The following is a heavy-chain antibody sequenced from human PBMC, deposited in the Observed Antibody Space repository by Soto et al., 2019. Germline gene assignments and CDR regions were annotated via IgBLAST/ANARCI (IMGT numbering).Heavy chain of an antibody. J-gene: IGHJ4*02. V-gene: IGHV2-70*04. CDR1: GGSISVYY. CDR3: ARMGCSDTSCYLDY. D-gene: IGHD2-2*01. CDR2: IDWDDDK. Sequence: TLSLTCTISGGSISVYYWSWIRQPPGKALEWLARIDWDDDKFYSTSLKTRLTISKDTSKKQVVLRMTNMDPVDAATYYCARMGCSDTSCYLDYWGQGILVTVSS.